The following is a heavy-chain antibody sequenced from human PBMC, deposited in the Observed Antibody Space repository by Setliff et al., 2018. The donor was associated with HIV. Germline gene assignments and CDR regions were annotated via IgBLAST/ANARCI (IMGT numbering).Heavy chain of an antibody. CDR1: GGSFSGYY. CDR3: ARHERITMIVVVIDYFDY. CDR2: INDSGST. J-gene: IGHJ4*02. V-gene: IGHV4-34*01. Sequence: PSETLSLTCAVYGGSFSGYYWTWIRQSPVEGLEWIGEINDSGSTYYNPSLKSRVTISVDTSKNQFSLKLSSVTAADTAVYYCARHERITMIVVVIDYFDYWGQGTLVTVSS. D-gene: IGHD3-22*01.